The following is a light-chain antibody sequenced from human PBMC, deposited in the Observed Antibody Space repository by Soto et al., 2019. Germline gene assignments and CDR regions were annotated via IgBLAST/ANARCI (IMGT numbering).Light chain of an antibody. Sequence: EIVLTQSPATLSLSPGERATLSCRASQSVSSYLAWYQQKPGQAPRLLIYDASNRATCIPARFSGSGSGTDFTLTISSLEPEDFVVYYCQQRSNWPPMYTFGQGTKLEIK. CDR3: QQRSNWPPMYT. J-gene: IGKJ2*01. CDR1: QSVSSY. V-gene: IGKV3-11*01. CDR2: DAS.